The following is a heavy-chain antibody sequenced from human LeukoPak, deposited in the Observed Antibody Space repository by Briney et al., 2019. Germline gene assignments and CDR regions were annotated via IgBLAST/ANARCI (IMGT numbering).Heavy chain of an antibody. CDR3: ARIASYSSSHEFDY. CDR1: GFW. J-gene: IGHJ4*02. Sequence: GGSLKISCKDSGFWITWVRQMPGKGLGWLWMIDPTDSYTNYSPSFQGHVTNSPDKSISTAYLQWSSLKASDTAMYYCARIASYSSSHEFDYWGQGTLVTVSS. D-gene: IGHD6-6*01. CDR2: IDPTDSYT. V-gene: IGHV5-10-1*01.